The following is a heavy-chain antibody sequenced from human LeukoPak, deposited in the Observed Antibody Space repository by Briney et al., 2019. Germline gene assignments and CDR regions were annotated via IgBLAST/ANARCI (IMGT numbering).Heavy chain of an antibody. V-gene: IGHV3-7*01. Sequence: GGSLRLSCAASGFRFTNYWMSWVRQGPGKGLGWVANIKQDGSEKDYVDSMKGRFTISRDNAKNSVYLQVNSLRAEDTGIYYCARIGYSSSSFDFWGQGSLVTVSS. CDR1: GFRFTNYW. D-gene: IGHD6-13*01. CDR3: ARIGYSSSSFDF. J-gene: IGHJ4*02. CDR2: IKQDGSEK.